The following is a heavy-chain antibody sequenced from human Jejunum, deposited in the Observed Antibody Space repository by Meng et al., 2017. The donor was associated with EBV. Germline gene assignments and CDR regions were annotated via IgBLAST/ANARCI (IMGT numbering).Heavy chain of an antibody. CDR1: GGSISDNDG. CDR2: IYHGGGT. J-gene: IGHJ4*02. D-gene: IGHD3-22*01. CDR3: AGNGYYALEY. V-gene: IGHV4-4*02. Sequence: QLQGSGPRLAKPSGTVSPTCVVAGGSISDNDGWSWVRQPPGKGLEWLGEIYHGGGTNYNPSLESRVTISVDKSKNQFSLKLNSVTVADTAVYYCAGNGYYALEYWGPGILVTVSS.